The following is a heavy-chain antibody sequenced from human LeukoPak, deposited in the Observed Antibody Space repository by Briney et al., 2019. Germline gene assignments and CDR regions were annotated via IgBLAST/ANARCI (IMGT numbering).Heavy chain of an antibody. Sequence: ASVKVSCKASGYTFTSYYMHWVRQAPGQGLEWMGIINPSGGSTSYAQKFQGRVTMTRDRSTSTVYMELSSLRSEDTAVYYCASCMHYDSSGYSTDDAFDIWGQGTMVTVSS. CDR2: INPSGGST. J-gene: IGHJ3*02. D-gene: IGHD3-22*01. CDR3: ASCMHYDSSGYSTDDAFDI. CDR1: GYTFTSYY. V-gene: IGHV1-46*01.